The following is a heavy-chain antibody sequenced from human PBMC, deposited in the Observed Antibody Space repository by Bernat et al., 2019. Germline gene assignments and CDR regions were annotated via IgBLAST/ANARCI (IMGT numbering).Heavy chain of an antibody. J-gene: IGHJ3*02. CDR1: GFTFSDYY. CDR3: ARVLEEYNWNLVGAFDI. V-gene: IGHV3-11*06. CDR2: IISSSSYT. D-gene: IGHD1-7*01. Sequence: QVQLVESGGGLVKPGGSLRLSCAASGFTFSDYYMSWIRQAPGKGLEWVSYIISSSSYTNYADSVKGRFTISRDNAKNSLYLQMNSLRAEDTAVYYCARVLEEYNWNLVGAFDIWGQGTMVTVSS.